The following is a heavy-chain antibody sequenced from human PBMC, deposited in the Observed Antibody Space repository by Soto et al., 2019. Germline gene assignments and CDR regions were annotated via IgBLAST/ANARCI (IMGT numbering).Heavy chain of an antibody. D-gene: IGHD6-13*01. CDR1: GGTFSSYA. CDR2: IIPIFGTA. Sequence: QVQLVQSGAEVKKPGSSVKVSCKASGGTFSSYAISWVRQAPGQGLEWMGGIIPIFGTANYAQKFQGRVTITADESTRTAYMELSSLRSEDTAVYYCAREDVPAAGTGPFDYWGQGTLVTVSS. V-gene: IGHV1-69*12. CDR3: AREDVPAAGTGPFDY. J-gene: IGHJ4*02.